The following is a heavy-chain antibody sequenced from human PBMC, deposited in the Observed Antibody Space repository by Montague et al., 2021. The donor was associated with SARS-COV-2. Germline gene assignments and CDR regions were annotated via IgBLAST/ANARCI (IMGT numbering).Heavy chain of an antibody. D-gene: IGHD5-12*01. CDR1: GGSIISSNYY. CDR3: ARRGRKLLPVATTIGGFDI. V-gene: IGHV4-39*02. Sequence: SETLSLTCTVSGGSIISSNYYWGWIRQPPGKGLEWIGSIYDSGSTYYNPSLKSRVTISVDTSKNHFSLKLSSVTAADTAVYYCARRGRKLLPVATTIGGFDIWGQGTMVTVSS. J-gene: IGHJ3*02. CDR2: IYDSGST.